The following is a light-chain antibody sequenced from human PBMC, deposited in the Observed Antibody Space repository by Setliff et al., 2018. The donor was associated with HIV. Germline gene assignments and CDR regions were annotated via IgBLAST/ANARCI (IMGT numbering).Light chain of an antibody. Sequence: LTQPPSASGTPGQRVTISCSGSSSNIGSNTVDWYQQLPGTAPKLLIYSNNQRPSGVPDRFSGSKAGTSASLVISGLQSEDEADYYCAAWDDSLNVIFGGGTKSPS. CDR1: SSNIGSNT. CDR2: SNN. V-gene: IGLV1-44*01. J-gene: IGLJ2*01. CDR3: AAWDDSLNVI.